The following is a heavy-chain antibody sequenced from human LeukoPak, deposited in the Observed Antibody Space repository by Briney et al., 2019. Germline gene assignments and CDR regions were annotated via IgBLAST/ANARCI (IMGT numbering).Heavy chain of an antibody. Sequence: ASVKVSCKASGGTFSSYAISWVRQAPGQGLEWMGGIIPIFGTANCAQKFQGRVTITADESTSTAYMELSSLRSEDTAVYYCARLYAEYYYDRRGYCFDYWGQGTLVTVSS. J-gene: IGHJ4*02. CDR2: IIPIFGTA. D-gene: IGHD3-22*01. V-gene: IGHV1-69*13. CDR1: GGTFSSYA. CDR3: ARLYAEYYYDRRGYCFDY.